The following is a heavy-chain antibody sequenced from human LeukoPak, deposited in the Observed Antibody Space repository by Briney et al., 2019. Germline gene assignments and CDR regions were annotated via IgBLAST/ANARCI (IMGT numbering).Heavy chain of an antibody. J-gene: IGHJ6*02. Sequence: ASVKVSCKASGGTFSSYAISWVRQAPGQGLEWMGRIIPILGIANYAQKFQGRVTITADKSTSTAYVELSSLRSEDTAVYYCARGSSSGKHYYGMDVWGQGTTVTVSS. V-gene: IGHV1-69*04. CDR1: GGTFSSYA. CDR3: ARGSSSGKHYYGMDV. D-gene: IGHD3-10*01. CDR2: IIPILGIA.